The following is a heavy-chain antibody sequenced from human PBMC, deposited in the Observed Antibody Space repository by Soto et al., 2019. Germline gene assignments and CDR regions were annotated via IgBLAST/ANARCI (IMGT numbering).Heavy chain of an antibody. CDR2: ISAYNGNT. CDR1: VLTKAIYG. CDR3: ARGRGWMATITYYYYVMDG. J-gene: IGHJ6*01. D-gene: IGHD5-12*01. V-gene: IGHV1-18*04. Sequence: CQASVLTKAIYGLCWVQHAPGKGLGWKGWISAYNGNTNYAQELQGRVTMTTETSTSTAYMELRSLRSDDTAVYYCARGRGWMATITYYYYVMDGWGQGTSVTVS.